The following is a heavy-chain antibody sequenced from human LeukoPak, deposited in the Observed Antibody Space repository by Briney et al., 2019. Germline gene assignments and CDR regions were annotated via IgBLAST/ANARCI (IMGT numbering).Heavy chain of an antibody. J-gene: IGHJ4*02. V-gene: IGHV3-23*01. CDR3: ARSDYDYVWGIDY. D-gene: IGHD3-16*01. CDR1: GFTFSRYG. CDR2: ISGSGGST. Sequence: GGSLRLSCAASGFTFSRYGMSWVRQAPGKGLEWVSAISGSGGSTYYADSVKGRFTISRDNSKNSLYLQMNSLRAEDTAVYYCARSDYDYVWGIDYWGQGTLVTVSS.